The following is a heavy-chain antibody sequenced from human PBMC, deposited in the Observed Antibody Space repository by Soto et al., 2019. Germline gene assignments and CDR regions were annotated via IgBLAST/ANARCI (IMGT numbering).Heavy chain of an antibody. Sequence: QVQLQESGPGLVKPSETLSLTCSVSGRSMRGSTSNFYWSWIRQSLGKGLEWIGSIYYSGATNYNPSLASRLNISVDTSKNQFSLNLTSVTAADTAVYYCARAMGDWGTYYYYYGFDVWGQGTTVTVYS. CDR2: IYYSGAT. J-gene: IGHJ6*02. CDR1: GRSMRGSTSNFY. V-gene: IGHV4-61*01. D-gene: IGHD3-16*01. CDR3: ARAMGDWGTYYYYYGFDV.